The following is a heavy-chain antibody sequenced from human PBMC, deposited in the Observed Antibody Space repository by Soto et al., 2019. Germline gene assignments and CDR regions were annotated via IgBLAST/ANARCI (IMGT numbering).Heavy chain of an antibody. V-gene: IGHV1-58*01. CDR3: VSDATAGHQRVPYEY. Sequence: SVKLSSKASGITYTDTAFQCLLQARGRHLEWIGWIAVGSGYTNYAQRFQDRVTLTRDMSTAPTYMELSRLTSEDTAIYYCVSDATAGHQRVPYEYWAQGSLV. J-gene: IGHJ4*02. D-gene: IGHD3-10*01. CDR1: GITYTDTA. CDR2: IAVGSGYT.